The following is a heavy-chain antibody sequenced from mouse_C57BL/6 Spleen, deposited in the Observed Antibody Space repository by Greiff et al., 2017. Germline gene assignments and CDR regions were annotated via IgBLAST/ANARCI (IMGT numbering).Heavy chain of an antibody. D-gene: IGHD1-1*01. CDR2: IDPETGGT. Sequence: VQLQQSGAELVRPGASVTLSCKASGYTFTDYEMHWVKQTPVHGLEWIGAIDPETGGTAYNQKFKGKAILTADKSSSTAYMELRSLTSEDSAVYYCKRGGGGEGGSSYEWYFDVWGTGTTVTVSS. CDR1: GYTFTDYE. J-gene: IGHJ1*03. CDR3: KRGGGGEGGSSYEWYFDV. V-gene: IGHV1-15*01.